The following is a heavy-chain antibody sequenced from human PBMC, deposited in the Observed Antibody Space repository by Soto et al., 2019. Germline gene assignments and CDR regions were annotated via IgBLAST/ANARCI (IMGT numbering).Heavy chain of an antibody. CDR2: IYYSGST. CDR3: AKDSGDYGGNLGCFDQ. V-gene: IGHV4-31*03. D-gene: IGHD4-17*01. Sequence: QVQLQESGPGLVKPSQTLSLTCTVSGGSISSGGYYWSWIRQHPGKGLEWIGYIYYSGSTYYNPSLKSRVTISVDTSKNQFSLKLSSVTAADTAVYYCAKDSGDYGGNLGCFDQWGQGTLVTVSS. J-gene: IGHJ4*03. CDR1: GGSISSGGYY.